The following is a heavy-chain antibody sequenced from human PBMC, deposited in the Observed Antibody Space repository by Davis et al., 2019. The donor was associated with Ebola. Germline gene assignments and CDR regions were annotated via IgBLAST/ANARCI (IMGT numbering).Heavy chain of an antibody. V-gene: IGHV3-23*01. CDR2: ISSGGGAP. Sequence: GGSLRLSCAASGFTFDDYGMSWVRQGPGKGLEWVSDISSGGGAPYYADSVKGRFTTFRDNPKNTLYLQMNSLRADDTAVYYCAKQRGVGAIDYDYWGRGTVVTVSS. D-gene: IGHD1-26*01. J-gene: IGHJ4*02. CDR1: GFTFDDYG. CDR3: AKQRGVGAIDYDY.